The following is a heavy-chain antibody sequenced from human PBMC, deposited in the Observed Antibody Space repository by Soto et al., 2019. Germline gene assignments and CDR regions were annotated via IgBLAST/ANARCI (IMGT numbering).Heavy chain of an antibody. J-gene: IGHJ4*02. CDR1: GGSISSGGYS. Sequence: SETLSLTCAVSGGSISSGGYSWSWIRQPPGEGLEWIGYIYHSGSTYYNPSLKSRVTISVDRSKNQFSLKLSSVTAADTAVYYCARGGVHGYFDYWGQGTLVTVSS. D-gene: IGHD3-10*01. V-gene: IGHV4-30-2*01. CDR3: ARGGVHGYFDY. CDR2: IYHSGST.